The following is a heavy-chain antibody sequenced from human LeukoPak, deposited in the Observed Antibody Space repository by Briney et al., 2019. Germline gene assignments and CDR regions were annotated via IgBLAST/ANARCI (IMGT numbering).Heavy chain of an antibody. D-gene: IGHD5-24*01. Sequence: ASAKVSCKASGYTFTSYYMHWVRQAPGQGLEWMGIINPSGGSTSYTQKFQGRVTMTRDTSTSTVYMELSSLRSEDTAVYYCAKSRDGYNPTDYWGQGTLVTVSS. CDR3: AKSRDGYNPTDY. J-gene: IGHJ4*02. CDR1: GYTFTSYY. CDR2: INPSGGST. V-gene: IGHV1-46*01.